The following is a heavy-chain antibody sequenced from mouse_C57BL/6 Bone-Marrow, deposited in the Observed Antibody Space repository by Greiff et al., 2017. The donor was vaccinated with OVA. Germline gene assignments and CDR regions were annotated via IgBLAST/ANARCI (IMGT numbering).Heavy chain of an antibody. CDR1: GYTFTSYW. V-gene: IGHV1-50*01. CDR2: IDPSDSYT. J-gene: IGHJ4*01. CDR3: ARTGSYDLYYAMDY. D-gene: IGHD1-1*02. Sequence: QVQLQQPGAELVKPGASVKLSCKASGYTFTSYWMQWVKQRPGQGLEWIGEIDPSDSYTNYNQKFTGKATLTVDTSSSTAYMQLSSLTSEDSAVYYCARTGSYDLYYAMDYWGQGTSVTVSS.